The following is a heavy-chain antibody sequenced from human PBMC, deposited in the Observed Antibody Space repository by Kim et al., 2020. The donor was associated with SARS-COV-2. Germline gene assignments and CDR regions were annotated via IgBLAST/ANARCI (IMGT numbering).Heavy chain of an antibody. CDR1: GYTFTGYY. Sequence: ASVKVSCKASGYTFTGYYMHWVRQAPGQGLEWMGWINPNSGGTNYAQKFQGRVTMTRDTSISTAYMELSRLRSDDTAVYYCASTRYSSSWSTFDYWGQGTLVTVSS. V-gene: IGHV1-2*02. CDR3: ASTRYSSSWSTFDY. CDR2: INPNSGGT. J-gene: IGHJ4*02. D-gene: IGHD6-13*01.